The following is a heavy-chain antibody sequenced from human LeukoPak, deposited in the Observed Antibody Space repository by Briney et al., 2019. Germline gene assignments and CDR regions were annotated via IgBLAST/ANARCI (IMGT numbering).Heavy chain of an antibody. D-gene: IGHD3-16*02. CDR1: LFTFRDSA. V-gene: IGHV3-23*01. Sequence: GGSLRLSCAASLFTFRDSAMSWVRQAPGKGLEWVSLISFSGDNTYYTDSVKGRFTISRENSKDTLYLQMNSLRAEDTAIYYCARDIELSTWGLGTMVTVSS. CDR3: ARDIELST. CDR2: ISFSGDNT. J-gene: IGHJ3*01.